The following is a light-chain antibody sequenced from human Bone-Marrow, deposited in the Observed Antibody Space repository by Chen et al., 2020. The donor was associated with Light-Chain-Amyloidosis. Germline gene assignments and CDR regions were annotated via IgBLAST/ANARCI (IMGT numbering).Light chain of an antibody. CDR1: SGDVGRYNY. J-gene: IGLJ2*01. Sequence: QSALTQPPSASGSPGQSVTISCTGTSGDVGRYNYVSWYQQNPGKAPKLMIHEVTKRPSGVPDRFSGSKSGNTASLTVSGLQADDEADYYCSSYAGDNNYVVFGGGTKLTVL. CDR3: SSYAGDNNYVV. CDR2: EVT. V-gene: IGLV2-8*01.